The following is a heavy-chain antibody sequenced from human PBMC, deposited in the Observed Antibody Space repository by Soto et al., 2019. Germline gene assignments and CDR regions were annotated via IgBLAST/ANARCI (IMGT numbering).Heavy chain of an antibody. J-gene: IGHJ6*02. D-gene: IGHD1-7*01. CDR2: INHRGTS. CDR3: AGSHNRNSLYGVDV. CDR1: GGSLSGYY. Sequence: SETLSRTCAANGGSLSGYYCSCNRHPPGKGLHRDGEINHRGTSDYNPSIKSRGTLLIGASMNHFTLELTSVTAADPAVYYCAGSHNRNSLYGVDVWGQGTAVTVSS. V-gene: IGHV4-34*01.